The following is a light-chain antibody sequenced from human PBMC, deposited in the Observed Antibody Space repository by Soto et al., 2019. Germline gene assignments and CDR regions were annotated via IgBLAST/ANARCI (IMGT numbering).Light chain of an antibody. CDR3: HQYDSWT. V-gene: IGKV3-20*01. Sequence: EIVVTQSPATLSVSPGERATLSCRASRSVSSKLAWYQQKPGQAPRLLIYGASSRATGIPDRFSGSGSGTDFTLTISRLEPEDFAVYYCHQYDSWTFGQGTKVDIK. J-gene: IGKJ1*01. CDR1: RSVSSK. CDR2: GAS.